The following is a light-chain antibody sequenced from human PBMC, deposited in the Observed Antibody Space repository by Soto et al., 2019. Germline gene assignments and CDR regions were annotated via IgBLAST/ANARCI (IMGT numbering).Light chain of an antibody. CDR1: QSVSSN. V-gene: IGKV3-15*01. Sequence: EIVLTQSPGTLSLSPGERATLSCRASQSVSSNYLAWYQQKPGQAPRLLIFGASIRATGIPARFSGSGSGTDFTLTISSLQSEDFAVYYCQQYYGRPPWTFGQGTKVDIK. CDR2: GAS. CDR3: QQYYGRPPWT. J-gene: IGKJ1*01.